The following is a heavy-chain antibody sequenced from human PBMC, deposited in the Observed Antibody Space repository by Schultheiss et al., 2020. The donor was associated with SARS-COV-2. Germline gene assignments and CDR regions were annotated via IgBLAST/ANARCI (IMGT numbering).Heavy chain of an antibody. CDR2: ISSSSSYI. CDR1: GFTFSSYS. V-gene: IGHV3-21*01. D-gene: IGHD3-22*01. Sequence: GGSLRLSCAASGFTFSSYSMNWVRQAPGKGLEWVSSISSSSSYIYYADSVKGRFTISRDNAKNSLYLQMNSLRAEDTAVYYCAKAGYYDSSGYYWSFSEFDYWGQGTLVTVSS. J-gene: IGHJ4*02. CDR3: AKAGYYDSSGYYWSFSEFDY.